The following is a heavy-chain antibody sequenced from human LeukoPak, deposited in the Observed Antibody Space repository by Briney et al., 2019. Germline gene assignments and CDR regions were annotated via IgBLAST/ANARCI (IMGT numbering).Heavy chain of an antibody. CDR3: ARDLEYSSGGGPLDY. CDR2: IIPILGLT. Sequence: APVKVSCKASGDTFSSYSVSWVRQVPGQGLQWMGRIIPILGLTKYAQNSQGRVTLTADKSTSTAYMELSSLGSEDTAVYYCARDLEYSSGGGPLDYWGQGTLVTVSS. V-gene: IGHV1-69*04. J-gene: IGHJ4*02. D-gene: IGHD6-19*01. CDR1: GDTFSSYS.